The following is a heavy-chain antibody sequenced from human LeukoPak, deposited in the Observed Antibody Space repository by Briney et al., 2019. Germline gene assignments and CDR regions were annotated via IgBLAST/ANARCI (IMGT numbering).Heavy chain of an antibody. CDR3: TRLTIFGVVIHADFDY. Sequence: GGSLRLSCAASGFTFSSYAMSWVRQAPGKGLEWVSAISGSGGSTYYADSVKGRFTISRDNSKNTLYLQMNSLKTEDTAVYYCTRLTIFGVVIHADFDYWGQGTLVTVSS. D-gene: IGHD3-3*01. J-gene: IGHJ4*02. CDR1: GFTFSSYA. V-gene: IGHV3-23*01. CDR2: ISGSGGST.